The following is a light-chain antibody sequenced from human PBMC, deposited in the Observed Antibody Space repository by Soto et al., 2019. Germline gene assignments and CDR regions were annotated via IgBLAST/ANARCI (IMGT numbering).Light chain of an antibody. Sequence: EIVLTQSPATLSLSPGERATLSCRASQSVSTNLAWYQQKPGQAPRLLMYAASSRATGIPDRFSGSGSGTDFTLTISRLEAEDFAVYYCQQSSSSPITFGQGTRLEIK. CDR3: QQSSSSPIT. CDR2: AAS. J-gene: IGKJ5*01. CDR1: QSVSTN. V-gene: IGKV3-20*01.